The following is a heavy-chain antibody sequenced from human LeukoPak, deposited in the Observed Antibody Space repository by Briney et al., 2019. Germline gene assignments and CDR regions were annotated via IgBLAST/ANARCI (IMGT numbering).Heavy chain of an antibody. V-gene: IGHV4-61*01. CDR2: GYYSGST. CDR3: ARESNRAYDY. J-gene: IGHJ4*02. Sequence: SETLSLTCTVSGGSVSSGSYYWSWIRQSPGKGLEWIGYGYYSGSTSYNPSLKSRVIISVDTSKNQFSLKLSSVTAADTAVYYCARESNRAYDYRGQGTLVTVSS. D-gene: IGHD1-14*01. CDR1: GGSVSSGSYY.